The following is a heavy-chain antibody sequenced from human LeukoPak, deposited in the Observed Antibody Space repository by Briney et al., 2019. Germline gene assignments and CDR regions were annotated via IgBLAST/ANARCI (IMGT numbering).Heavy chain of an antibody. CDR2: IYHSGST. V-gene: IGHV4-30-2*01. D-gene: IGHD3-22*01. CDR3: ARDYYDSSGSIWFDP. Sequence: PSQTLSLTCAVSGGSISSGGYSWSWLRQPPGKGLEWIGYIYHSGSTYYNPSLKSRVTISVDRSKNQFSLKLSSVTAADTAVYYCARDYYDSSGSIWFDPWGQGTLVTVSS. J-gene: IGHJ5*02. CDR1: GGSISSGGYS.